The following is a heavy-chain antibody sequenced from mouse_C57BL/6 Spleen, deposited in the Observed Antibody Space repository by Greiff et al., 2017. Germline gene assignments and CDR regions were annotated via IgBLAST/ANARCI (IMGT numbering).Heavy chain of an antibody. Sequence: QVQLQQPGAELVKPGASVKLSCKASGYTFTSYWMHWVKQRPGQGLEWIGMIHPNSGSTNYNEKFKSKATLTVDKSSSTAYMQLSSLTSEDSAVYYCASIYYNYDGPGDYWGQGTSVTVSS. D-gene: IGHD2-4*01. J-gene: IGHJ4*01. CDR1: GYTFTSYW. CDR3: ASIYYNYDGPGDY. CDR2: IHPNSGST. V-gene: IGHV1-64*01.